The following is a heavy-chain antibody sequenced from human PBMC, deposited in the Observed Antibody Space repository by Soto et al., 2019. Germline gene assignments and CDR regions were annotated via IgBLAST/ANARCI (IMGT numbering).Heavy chain of an antibody. CDR1: GFTFSSYS. CDR3: SSDSPTYYYDSSGYNDAFDI. Sequence: AGGSLRLSCAASGFTFSSYSMNWVRQAPGKGLEWVSSISSSSSYIYYADSVKGRFTISRDNAKNTMYLKMNSLRADDTVVYYCSSDSPTYYYDSSGYNDAFDIWGQGTMVTVSS. V-gene: IGHV3-21*01. D-gene: IGHD3-22*01. CDR2: ISSSSSYI. J-gene: IGHJ3*02.